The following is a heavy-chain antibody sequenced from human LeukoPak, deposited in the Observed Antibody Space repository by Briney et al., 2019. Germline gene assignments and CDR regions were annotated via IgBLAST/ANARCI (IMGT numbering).Heavy chain of an antibody. J-gene: IGHJ4*02. CDR1: GGSISSSSYY. Sequence: SETLSLTCTVSGGSISSSSYYWGWIRQPPGKGLEWIGSIYYSGSTYYNPSLKSRVTISVDTSKNQFSLKLSSVTAADTAVYYCAREVKAHSGHGVDYWGQGTLVTVSS. V-gene: IGHV4-39*07. D-gene: IGHD5-12*01. CDR3: AREVKAHSGHGVDY. CDR2: IYYSGST.